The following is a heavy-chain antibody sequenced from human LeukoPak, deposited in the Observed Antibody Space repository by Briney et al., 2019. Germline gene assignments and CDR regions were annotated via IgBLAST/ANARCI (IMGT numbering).Heavy chain of an antibody. D-gene: IGHD3-3*01. Sequence: PGGSQRLSCVASGFTFGKYWMSWVRQAPGKGLEWVANIKLDGSEKNYADSVKGRFTISRDNTKNSLYLQMNSLRAEDTAVFYCARDQYDTWSRRGNFDSWGQGTLVIVSS. CDR2: IKLDGSEK. CDR1: GFTFGKYW. V-gene: IGHV3-7*03. J-gene: IGHJ4*02. CDR3: ARDQYDTWSRRGNFDS.